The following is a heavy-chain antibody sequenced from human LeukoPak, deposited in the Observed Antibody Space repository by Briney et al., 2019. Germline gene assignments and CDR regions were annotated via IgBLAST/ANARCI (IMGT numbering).Heavy chain of an antibody. CDR3: ARIVRVAVVRTAAYYFDY. J-gene: IGHJ4*02. D-gene: IGHD2-15*01. CDR2: IDWDDDK. Sequence: RESGPALVKPTQTLTLTCTFSGFSLRTSGMCVTWIRQPPGKALEWLARIDWDDDKYYSTSLKTRLTISKDTSKNQVVLTMTNMDPVDTATYYCARIVRVAVVRTAAYYFDYWGQGTLVTVSS. V-gene: IGHV2-70*11. CDR1: GFSLRTSGMC.